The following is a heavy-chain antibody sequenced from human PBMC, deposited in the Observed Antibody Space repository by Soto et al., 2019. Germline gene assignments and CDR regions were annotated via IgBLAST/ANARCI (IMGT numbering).Heavy chain of an antibody. CDR1: VWSLACFW. D-gene: IGHD3-16*01. V-gene: IGHV5-51*01. Sequence: EASLQVGCQASVWSLACFWIGWLRQMNGKGLEWMGIIYPGDSDTRYSPSFQGQVTISADKSISTAYLQWSSLKASDTAMYYCARGRLPHAFDIWGRGTMVTVSS. CDR3: ARGRLPHAFDI. J-gene: IGHJ3*02. CDR2: IYPGDSDT.